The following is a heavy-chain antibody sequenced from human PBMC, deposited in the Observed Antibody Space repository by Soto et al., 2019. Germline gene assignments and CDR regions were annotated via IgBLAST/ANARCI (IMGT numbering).Heavy chain of an antibody. D-gene: IGHD6-19*01. V-gene: IGHV3-30*18. CDR3: AKGYEVSPPVASAWYSNYFYGVDV. CDR2: ISYDGSEK. J-gene: IGHJ6*01. CDR1: GFSFSKYG. Sequence: WGSLRVACGSSGFSFSKYGMHWVRQAPGEGLDLLSVISYDGSEKWYAESVKGRFTISRDNSKNTLYLQMNSLRGDDTAVYFCAKGYEVSPPVASAWYSNYFYGVDVWGRGTTVTVSS.